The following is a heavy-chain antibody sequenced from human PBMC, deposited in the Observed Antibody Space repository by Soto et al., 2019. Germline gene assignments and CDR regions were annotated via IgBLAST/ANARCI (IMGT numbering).Heavy chain of an antibody. Sequence: QVQLVQSGAEVKKPGASVKVSCKASGYTFTSYYMHWVRQAPGQGLEWMGIINPSGGSTSYAQKFQGRVTMTRDTSTSTVYMELSSLRSEDTAVYYCVRDTSREMVYASLLDYWGQGTLVTVSS. D-gene: IGHD2-8*01. CDR1: GYTFTSYY. J-gene: IGHJ4*02. V-gene: IGHV1-46*01. CDR3: VRDTSREMVYASLLDY. CDR2: INPSGGST.